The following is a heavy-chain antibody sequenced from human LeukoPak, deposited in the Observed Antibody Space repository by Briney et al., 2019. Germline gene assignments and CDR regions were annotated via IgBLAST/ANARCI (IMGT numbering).Heavy chain of an antibody. CDR3: ARDRGSYPDY. J-gene: IGHJ4*02. CDR1: GYTFTSYG. Sequence: EASVKVSCKASGYTFTSYGVSGVRQAPAQGREWMGWISAYNGNTNYAQKLQGRVTMTTDTSTSTDYMELRSLRSDDTAVYYCARDRGSYPDYWGQGTLVTVSS. CDR2: ISAYNGNT. V-gene: IGHV1-18*01. D-gene: IGHD1-26*01.